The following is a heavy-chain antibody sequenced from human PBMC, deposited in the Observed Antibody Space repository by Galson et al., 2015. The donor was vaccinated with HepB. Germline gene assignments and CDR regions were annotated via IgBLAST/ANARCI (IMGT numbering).Heavy chain of an antibody. CDR2: ISGSGGST. CDR3: AKVIAVAGSRYFDL. V-gene: IGHV3-23*01. Sequence: SLRLSCAASGFTFSSYAMTWVRQAPGKGLEWVSAISGSGGSTYYADSVKGRFTISRDNSKNTLYLQMNSLRAEDTAVYYCAKVIAVAGSRYFDLWGRGTLVTVSS. J-gene: IGHJ2*01. D-gene: IGHD6-19*01. CDR1: GFTFSSYA.